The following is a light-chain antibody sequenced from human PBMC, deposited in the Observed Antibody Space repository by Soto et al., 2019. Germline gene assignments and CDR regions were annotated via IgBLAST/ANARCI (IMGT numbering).Light chain of an antibody. Sequence: QSALTQPRSVSGSPGQSVTISCTGTGGDVGGYNFVSWYQLHPGKAPKLMIYDVSKRPSGVPDRFAGSKSGNTASLTISGLQADDEADYYCCSFAGSHTSPGFGGGTKGTVL. CDR1: GGDVGGYNF. CDR2: DVS. J-gene: IGLJ1*01. CDR3: CSFAGSHTSPG. V-gene: IGLV2-11*01.